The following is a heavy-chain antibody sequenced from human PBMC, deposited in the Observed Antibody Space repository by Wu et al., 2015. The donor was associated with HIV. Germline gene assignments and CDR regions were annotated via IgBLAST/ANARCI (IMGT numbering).Heavy chain of an antibody. V-gene: IGHV1-69*05. CDR1: GGIFSKYA. CDR3: ARGVLGATTSGDAFDV. Sequence: QVQLVQSGAEVKKPGSSVKVSCKASGGIFSKYAINWVRQAPGQGLEWMGGVTPMFGTTNYAQKFQGRVTITSDVYTSTAYMEMSSLRSEDTAIYYCARGVLGATTSGDAFDVWGQGTMVTVSS. CDR2: VTPMFGTT. J-gene: IGHJ3*01. D-gene: IGHD1-26*01.